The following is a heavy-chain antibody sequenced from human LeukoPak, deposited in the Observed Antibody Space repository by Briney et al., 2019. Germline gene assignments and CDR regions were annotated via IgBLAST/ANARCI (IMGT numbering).Heavy chain of an antibody. CDR2: AYYRSKWFY. V-gene: IGHV6-1*01. CDR3: AREVATIFYYYGMDV. Sequence: SQTLSLTCAISGDSISNTGAAWNWIRQSPSRGLEWLGRAYYRSKWFYDYAVSVISRITINPDTSQNQISLQLTSVTPEDTAVYYCAREVATIFYYYGMDVWDQGTTVTVSS. D-gene: IGHD5-12*01. CDR1: GDSISNTGAA. J-gene: IGHJ6*02.